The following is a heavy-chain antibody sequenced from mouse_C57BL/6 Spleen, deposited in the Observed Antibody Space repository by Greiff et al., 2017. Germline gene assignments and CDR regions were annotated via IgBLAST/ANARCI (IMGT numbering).Heavy chain of an antibody. V-gene: IGHV1-82*01. D-gene: IGHD1-1*01. CDR2: IYPGDGDT. Sequence: VQLQQSGPELVKPGASVKISCKASGYAFSSSWMNWVKQRPGKGLEWIGRIYPGDGDTNYNGKFKGKATLTADKSSSTAYMQLSSLTSEDSAVYFCARNYSSDWYFDVWGTGTTVTVSS. CDR3: ARNYSSDWYFDV. J-gene: IGHJ1*03. CDR1: GYAFSSSW.